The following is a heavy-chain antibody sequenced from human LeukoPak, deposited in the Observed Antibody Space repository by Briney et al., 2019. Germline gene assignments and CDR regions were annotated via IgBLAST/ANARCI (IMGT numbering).Heavy chain of an antibody. D-gene: IGHD4-11*01. Sequence: SETLSLTCTVSGGSISSGGYQWSWIRQHPGKGLEWIGNIYYNGITYYNPSLESRVTMSLDTSKNQFSLKLSSVTAADTAVYYCARGQDDYSSFYTWFDPWGQGTLVTVSS. J-gene: IGHJ5*02. V-gene: IGHV4-31*03. CDR3: ARGQDDYSSFYTWFDP. CDR2: IYYNGIT. CDR1: GGSISSGGYQ.